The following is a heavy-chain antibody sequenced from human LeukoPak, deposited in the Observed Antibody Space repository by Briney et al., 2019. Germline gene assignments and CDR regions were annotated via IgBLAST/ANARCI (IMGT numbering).Heavy chain of an antibody. CDR3: VRDREGEYSGDNLFDS. CDR2: IIGSGTTT. J-gene: IGHJ5*01. CDR1: GFTFSGYE. Sequence: PGGSLRLSCAASGFTFSGYEMSWARQAPGKGLEWLSYIIGSGTTTQYADSVRERFTISRDNAKNSLYLQMNSLRVDDTAVYYCVRDREGEYSGDNLFDSWGQGTLVTVSS. D-gene: IGHD2/OR15-2a*01. V-gene: IGHV3-48*03.